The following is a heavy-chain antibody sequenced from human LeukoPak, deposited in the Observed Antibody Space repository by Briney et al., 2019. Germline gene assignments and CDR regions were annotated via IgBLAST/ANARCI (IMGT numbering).Heavy chain of an antibody. CDR2: IYYSGST. V-gene: IGHV4-31*03. CDR3: ARVRTTVTTFRFDY. CDR1: GGSISSGGYY. Sequence: PSETLSLTCTVSGGSISSGGYYWSWIRQHPGKGLEWIGYIYYSGSTYYNPSLKSRVTISVDTSKNRFSLKLSSVTAADTAVYYCARVRTTVTTFRFDYWGQGTLVTVSS. D-gene: IGHD4-17*01. J-gene: IGHJ4*02.